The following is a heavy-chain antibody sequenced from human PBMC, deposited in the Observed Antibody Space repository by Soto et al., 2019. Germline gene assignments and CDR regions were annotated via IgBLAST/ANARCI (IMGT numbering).Heavy chain of an antibody. D-gene: IGHD6-13*01. V-gene: IGHV5-10-1*01. CDR3: ARRAAAGSWFDP. Sequence: EVQLVQSGAEVKKPGESLRISCKGSGYSFTSYWINWVRQMPGKGLEWMGRIDPSDSYTNYSPSFQGHVTISADKSISTAYLQWSSLKASDISMYYCARRAAAGSWFDPWGQGTRVTVSS. CDR2: IDPSDSYT. J-gene: IGHJ5*02. CDR1: GYSFTSYW.